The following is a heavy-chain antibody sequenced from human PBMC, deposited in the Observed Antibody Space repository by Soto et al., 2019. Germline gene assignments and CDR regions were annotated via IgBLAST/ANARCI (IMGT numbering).Heavy chain of an antibody. CDR2: INAGNGNT. D-gene: IGHD2-2*01. V-gene: IGHV1-3*01. J-gene: IGHJ6*03. Sequence: ASVKVSCKASGYTFTSYAMHWVRQAPGQRLEWMGWINAGNGNTKYSQKFQGRVTITRDTSASTAYMELSSLRSEDTAVYYCARDGDIVVVPAAMPVWNYMDVWGKGTTVTVSS. CDR1: GYTFTSYA. CDR3: ARDGDIVVVPAAMPVWNYMDV.